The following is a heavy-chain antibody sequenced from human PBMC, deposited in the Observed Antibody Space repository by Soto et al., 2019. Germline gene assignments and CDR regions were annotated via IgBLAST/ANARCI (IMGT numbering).Heavy chain of an antibody. CDR2: ISGSGGST. J-gene: IGHJ4*02. CDR1: GFTFSSYA. CDR3: ATWWELLYYFDY. Sequence: EVQLLESGGGLVQPGGSLRLSCAASGFTFSSYAMSWVRQAPGKGLEWVSAISGSGGSTYYADSVKGRFTISRDNSKNTLYLQMNSLRAEDTAVYYCATWWELLYYFDYWGQGTLVTVSS. D-gene: IGHD1-26*01. V-gene: IGHV3-23*01.